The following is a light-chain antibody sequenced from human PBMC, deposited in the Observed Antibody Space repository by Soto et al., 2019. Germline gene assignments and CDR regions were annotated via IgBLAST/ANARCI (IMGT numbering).Light chain of an antibody. V-gene: IGKV1-5*01. J-gene: IGKJ1*01. Sequence: DIQMTQSPSTLSASVGDRVTITCRASQSTTRWLAWYQQKPGKDPNLLIYDASTLESGVPSRFRGSGSGTEFTLTISSLQPDDFETYYCHQYNSYSPTFGQGTKVDIK. CDR1: QSTTRW. CDR2: DAS. CDR3: HQYNSYSPT.